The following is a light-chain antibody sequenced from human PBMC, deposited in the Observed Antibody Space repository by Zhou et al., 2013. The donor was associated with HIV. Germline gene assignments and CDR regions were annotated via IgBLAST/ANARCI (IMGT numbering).Light chain of an antibody. J-gene: IGKJ2*01. CDR3: QQYNSWPPYT. CDR1: QTISSY. V-gene: IGKV3-15*01. CDR2: AAV. Sequence: EIVLTQSPATLSLSPGERATLSCRASQTISSYLAWYQQKPGQAPRLLIYAAVTRATGIPTRFRGSGSGTEFTLTITSLQSEDSAIYYCQQYNSWPPYTFGQGTNLEIK.